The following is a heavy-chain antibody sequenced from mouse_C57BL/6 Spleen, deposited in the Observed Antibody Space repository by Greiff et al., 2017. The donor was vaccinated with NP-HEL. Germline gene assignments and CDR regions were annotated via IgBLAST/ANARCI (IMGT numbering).Heavy chain of an antibody. Sequence: QVQLQQSGAELARPGASVKLSCKASGYTFTSYGISWVKQRTGQGLEWIGEIYPRSGNTYYNEKFKGKATLTADKTSSTAYMELRSLTSEDSAVYFCTGWRDGYSYYAMDYWGQGTSVTVSS. D-gene: IGHD2-3*01. CDR1: GYTFTSYG. CDR2: IYPRSGNT. J-gene: IGHJ4*01. V-gene: IGHV1-81*01. CDR3: TGWRDGYSYYAMDY.